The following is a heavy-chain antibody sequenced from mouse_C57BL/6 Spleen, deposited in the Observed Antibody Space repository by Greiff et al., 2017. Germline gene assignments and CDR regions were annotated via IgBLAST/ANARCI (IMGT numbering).Heavy chain of an antibody. CDR1: GFTFSDYY. V-gene: IGHV5-16*01. Sequence: EVMLVESEGGLVQPGSSMKLSCTASGFTFSDYYMAWVRQVPEKGLEWVANINYDGSSTYYLDSLKSRFIISRDNAKNILYLQMSSLKSEDTATYYCAREGGGTDYFDYWGQGTTLTVSS. J-gene: IGHJ2*01. CDR2: INYDGSST. D-gene: IGHD4-1*01. CDR3: AREGGGTDYFDY.